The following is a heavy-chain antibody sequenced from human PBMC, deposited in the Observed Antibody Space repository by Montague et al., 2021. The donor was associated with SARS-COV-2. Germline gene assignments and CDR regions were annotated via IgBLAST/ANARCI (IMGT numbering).Heavy chain of an antibody. Sequence: ETLSLTCTVSGGSITNNIDYWAWIRQPSGKGLEWIGSIYYTGNTYYNPSLKSRVTISVVTSKNHFTLKLSSVTAAETAVYYCARLKRYFDSSGSPSAFDFWGQGTKVTVSS. CDR2: IYYTGNT. CDR3: ARLKRYFDSSGSPSAFDF. CDR1: GGSITNNIDY. D-gene: IGHD3-22*01. J-gene: IGHJ3*01. V-gene: IGHV4-39*02.